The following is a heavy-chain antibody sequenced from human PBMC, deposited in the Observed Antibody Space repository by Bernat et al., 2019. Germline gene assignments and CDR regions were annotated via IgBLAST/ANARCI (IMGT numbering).Heavy chain of an antibody. CDR1: GSTFSDHY. CDR2: IRNKPNSYIT. J-gene: IGHJ4*02. V-gene: IGHV3-72*01. CDR3: VRDAGYCSGGSCYNLFDS. Sequence: EVQLVESGGGLVQPGGSLRLSCAASGSTFSDHYMDWVRQAPGKGLEWISRIRNKPNSYITEYAASVKGRFTISRDDSKNSLYLQMNSLKTEDTAVYYCVRDAGYCSGGSCYNLFDSWGQGTLVTVSS. D-gene: IGHD2-15*01.